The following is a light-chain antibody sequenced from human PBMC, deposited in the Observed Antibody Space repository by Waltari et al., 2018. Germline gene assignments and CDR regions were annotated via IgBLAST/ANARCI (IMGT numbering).Light chain of an antibody. CDR2: AAS. CDR3: QQHGTSPYT. J-gene: IGKJ2*01. Sequence: DIVLTPSPGTLSLSPGETATLSCRASQSVSSNYLAWYQQKPGQAPSLLISAASSRATGVPDRISGSGSGTDFTLTLSRLEPEDFAVYYCQQHGTSPYTFGQGTKLQIK. V-gene: IGKV3-20*01. CDR1: QSVSSNY.